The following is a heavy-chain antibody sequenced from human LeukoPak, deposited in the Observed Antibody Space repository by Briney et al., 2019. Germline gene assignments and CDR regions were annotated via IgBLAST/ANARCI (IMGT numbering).Heavy chain of an antibody. CDR1: GGTFSSYA. Sequence: GASVKVSCKASGGTFSSYAISWVRQAPGQGLEWMGGIIPILGTANHAQKFQGRVTITTDESTSTAYMELSSLRSEDTAVYYCARGRWVLEANMLNYWGQGTLVTVSS. J-gene: IGHJ4*02. V-gene: IGHV1-69*05. CDR2: IIPILGTA. D-gene: IGHD2-2*03. CDR3: ARGRWVLEANMLNY.